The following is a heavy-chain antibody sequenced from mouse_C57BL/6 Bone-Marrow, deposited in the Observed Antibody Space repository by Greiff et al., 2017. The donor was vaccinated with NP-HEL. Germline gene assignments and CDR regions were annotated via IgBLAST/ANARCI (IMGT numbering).Heavy chain of an antibody. Sequence: QVQLQQPGAELVKPGASVKLSCKASGYTFTSYWMQWVKQRPGQGLEWIGEIDPSDSDTNYNQKFTGKATLTVDTSSSTAYMQLSSLTSEDSAVYYCAREAYYGSSPFCYAMDYWGQGTSVTVSS. J-gene: IGHJ4*01. CDR2: IDPSDSDT. D-gene: IGHD1-1*01. CDR1: GYTFTSYW. CDR3: AREAYYGSSPFCYAMDY. V-gene: IGHV1-50*01.